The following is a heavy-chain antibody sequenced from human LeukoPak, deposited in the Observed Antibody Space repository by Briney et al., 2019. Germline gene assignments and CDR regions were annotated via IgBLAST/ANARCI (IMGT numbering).Heavy chain of an antibody. V-gene: IGHV4-38-2*02. CDR1: GYSISSGYY. J-gene: IGHJ4*02. CDR2: IYHGGST. Sequence: SETLSLTCTVSGYSISSGYYWGWIRQSPGKGLGWIGSIYHGGSTYYNPSLRSRVIVSVDTSKNHFSLKMSSVTAADTAVYYCARDLASCAGDCYSDGFDYWGQGALVTVSS. CDR3: ARDLASCAGDCYSDGFDY. D-gene: IGHD2-21*02.